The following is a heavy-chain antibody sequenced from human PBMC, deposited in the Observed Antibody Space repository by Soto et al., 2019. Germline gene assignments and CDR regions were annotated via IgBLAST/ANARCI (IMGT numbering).Heavy chain of an antibody. CDR2: IYYTGTT. J-gene: IGHJ4*02. Sequence: SETLSLTCTVSGGSISSSSYYWGWIRQPPGKGLEWIGYIYYTGTTKYNPSLKSRVTISVDSSKNQFSLKLDSVTAADTAVYYCARLGGYYQAFDSWGQGTLVT. D-gene: IGHD3-22*01. CDR3: ARLGGYYQAFDS. V-gene: IGHV4-61*05. CDR1: GGSISSSSYY.